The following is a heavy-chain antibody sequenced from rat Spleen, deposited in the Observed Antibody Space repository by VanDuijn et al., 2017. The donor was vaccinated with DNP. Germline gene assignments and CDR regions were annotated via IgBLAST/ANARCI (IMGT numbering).Heavy chain of an antibody. CDR1: GFTFSDYY. CDR2: ISYDGTS. CDR3: VRPHDYAGSYPRY. V-gene: IGHV5-22*01. Sequence: EVQLVESGGGLVQPGRSLKLSCAASGFTFSDYYLAWVRQAPTKGLEWVAYISYDGTSYYRDSVKGRFTISRDNAKTTLYLQMNSLRSEDMATYYCVRPHDYAGSYPRYWGQGVMVTVSS. D-gene: IGHD1-12*02. J-gene: IGHJ2*01.